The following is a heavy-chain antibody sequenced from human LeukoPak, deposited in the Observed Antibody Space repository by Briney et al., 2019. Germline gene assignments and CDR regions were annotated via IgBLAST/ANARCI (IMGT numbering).Heavy chain of an antibody. J-gene: IGHJ4*02. V-gene: IGHV3-33*01. CDR3: ARGYCSSTSCYTFDY. CDR2: IWYDGSNK. D-gene: IGHD2-2*02. Sequence: PGGSLRLSCAASGFTFSSYGMHWVRQAPGKGLEWVAVIWYDGSNKYYADSVKGRFTISRDNSKNTLYLQMNSLRAEDPAVYYCARGYCSSTSCYTFDYWGQGTLVTVSS. CDR1: GFTFSSYG.